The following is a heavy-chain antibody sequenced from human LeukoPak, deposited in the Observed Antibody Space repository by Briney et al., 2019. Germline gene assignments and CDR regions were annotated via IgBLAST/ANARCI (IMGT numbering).Heavy chain of an antibody. CDR1: GFTFSSYG. CDR2: ISPSHGST. CDR3: AKDRLGGPYFFHY. D-gene: IGHD3-16*01. J-gene: IGHJ4*02. V-gene: IGHV3-23*01. Sequence: GGSLRLSCAASGFTFSSYGISWVRQAPGKGLEWVSAISPSHGSTYYADSVKGRFTISRDNSKNTLYLQINSLRAEDTAVYFCAKDRLGGPYFFHYWGQGTLVTVSS.